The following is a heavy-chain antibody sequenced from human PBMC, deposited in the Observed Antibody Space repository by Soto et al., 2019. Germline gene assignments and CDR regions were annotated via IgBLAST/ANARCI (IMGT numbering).Heavy chain of an antibody. V-gene: IGHV4-38-2*02. D-gene: IGHD3-10*01. CDR3: AALWFGELAFNY. Sequence: PSETLSLTCIVSGYSIRSGYYWGFVRQAPGKGLEWLGSVYHNGIMFHNPSFQSRVTISVDTSKNQFSLNLRSVTAADTAVYYCAALWFGELAFNYWGPGILVTVSS. J-gene: IGHJ4*01. CDR2: VYHNGIM. CDR1: GYSIRSGYY.